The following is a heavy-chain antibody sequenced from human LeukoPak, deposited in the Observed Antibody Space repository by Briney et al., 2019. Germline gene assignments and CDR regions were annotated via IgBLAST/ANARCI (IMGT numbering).Heavy chain of an antibody. Sequence: PGGSLTLSCAASGFTFSSYWMHRVRQAPGKGLVWVSRINSDGSSTSYADSVKGRFTISRDNAKNTLYLQMNSLRAEDTAVYYCARAAGYCSGGSCYLFHYWGQGTLVTVSS. V-gene: IGHV3-74*01. CDR2: INSDGSST. J-gene: IGHJ4*02. D-gene: IGHD2-15*01. CDR3: ARAAGYCSGGSCYLFHY. CDR1: GFTFSSYW.